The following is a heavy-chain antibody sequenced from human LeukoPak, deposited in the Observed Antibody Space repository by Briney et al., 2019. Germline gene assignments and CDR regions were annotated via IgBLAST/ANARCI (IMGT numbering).Heavy chain of an antibody. CDR1: GYTFIDYY. Sequence: GASVKVSCKASGYTFIDYYMHWVRQAPGQGLQWMGWINPNSGGTDYAQQFQGRVTMTRDMTSSTASMELSSLRSDDTAVYYCARVRLGATDFDYWGQGTLVTVSS. J-gene: IGHJ4*02. D-gene: IGHD1-26*01. V-gene: IGHV1-2*02. CDR2: INPNSGGT. CDR3: ARVRLGATDFDY.